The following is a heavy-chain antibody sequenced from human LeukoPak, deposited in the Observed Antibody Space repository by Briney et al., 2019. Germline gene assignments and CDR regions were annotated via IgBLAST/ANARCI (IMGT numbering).Heavy chain of an antibody. V-gene: IGHV1-2*02. D-gene: IGHD5-12*01. CDR2: INPNSGGT. Sequence: ASVKVSCKASGYTFTGYYMRWVRQAPGQGLEWMGWINPNSGGTNYAQKFQGRVTMTRDTSISTAYMELSRLRSDDTAVYYCAREIIVATSRYYFDYWGQGTLVTVSS. J-gene: IGHJ4*02. CDR3: AREIIVATSRYYFDY. CDR1: GYTFTGYY.